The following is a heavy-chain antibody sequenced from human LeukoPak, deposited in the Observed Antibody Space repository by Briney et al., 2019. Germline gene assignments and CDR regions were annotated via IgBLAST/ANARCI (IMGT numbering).Heavy chain of an antibody. Sequence: ASVKVSCKASGYTFTINGISWVRHAHAPGLEWMGWISAYNGNTNYAQKLQGRVTMTTDTSTSTDYMELRSLRSDDTAVYYCARSGAKNAPFYWGQGTLVTVSS. CDR2: ISAYNGNT. CDR3: ARSGAKNAPFY. V-gene: IGHV1-18*01. CDR1: GYTFTING. D-gene: IGHD4-17*01. J-gene: IGHJ4*02.